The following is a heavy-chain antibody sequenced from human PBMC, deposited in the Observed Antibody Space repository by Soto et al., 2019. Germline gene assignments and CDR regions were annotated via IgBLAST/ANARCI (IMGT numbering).Heavy chain of an antibody. D-gene: IGHD6-13*01. CDR2: IYSGGRN. Sequence: SETLSLTCTVSGGPISRFYWSWIRQPAGKGLEWIGRIYSGGRNNYNPSLKSRVTMSVDTYKNQLSLRLSSVTAADTAMYYCARGSSRWDYWGQGNLVTVSS. CDR3: ARGSSRWDY. J-gene: IGHJ4*02. V-gene: IGHV4-4*07. CDR1: GGPISRFY.